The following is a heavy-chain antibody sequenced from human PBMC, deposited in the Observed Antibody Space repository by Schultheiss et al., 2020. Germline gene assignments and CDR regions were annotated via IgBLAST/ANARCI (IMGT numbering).Heavy chain of an antibody. V-gene: IGHV1-18*01. CDR2: ISAYNGNT. J-gene: IGHJ4*02. CDR3: ARDPGYYGSGSYYGY. CDR1: GYTFTSYG. D-gene: IGHD3-10*01. Sequence: ASVKVSCKASGYTFTSYGISWVRQAPGQGLEWMGWISAYNGNTNYAQKLQGRVTMTTDTSTSTAYMELRSLRSDDTVVYYCARDPGYYGSGSYYGYWGQGTLVTVSS.